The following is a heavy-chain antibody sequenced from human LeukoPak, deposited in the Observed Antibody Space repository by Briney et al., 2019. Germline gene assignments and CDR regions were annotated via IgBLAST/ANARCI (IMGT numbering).Heavy chain of an antibody. Sequence: GGSLRLSCAASGFTFSSYWMNWVRQAPGKGLGWVAYIKEDGSDKYYVDSVKGRFTISRDNAKISLHLQMNSLRAEDTAVYCCARGYYAADYWGQGTLVTVSS. CDR1: GFTFSSYW. CDR3: ARGYYAADY. D-gene: IGHD1-26*01. J-gene: IGHJ4*02. CDR2: IKEDGSDK. V-gene: IGHV3-7*04.